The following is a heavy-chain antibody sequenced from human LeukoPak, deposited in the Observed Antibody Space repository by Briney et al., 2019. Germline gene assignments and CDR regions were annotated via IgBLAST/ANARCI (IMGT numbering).Heavy chain of an antibody. CDR2: IYVGGST. J-gene: IGHJ4*02. Sequence: GGSLRLSCAVSGITGSSNYMIWVRQAPGKGLEWVSVIYVGGSTYYADSVKGRFTISRDNSKNTLYLQMYSLRAEDTAVYYCARARDHLFDYWGQGTLVTVSS. V-gene: IGHV3-66*01. CDR3: ARARDHLFDY. D-gene: IGHD1-14*01. CDR1: GITGSSNY.